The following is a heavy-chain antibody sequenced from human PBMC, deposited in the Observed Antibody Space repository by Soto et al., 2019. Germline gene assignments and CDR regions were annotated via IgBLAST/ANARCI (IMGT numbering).Heavy chain of an antibody. Sequence: QVQLVESGGGLVKPGGSLRLSCTASGFTFTDHYMTWIRQAPGKGLEGVSYINSGGSNIYYADSVRGRFTISRDNAKNSVYLQMSSLRAEETAIYYCARDIRGANWGQGTLVIVSS. CDR1: GFTFTDHY. J-gene: IGHJ4*02. D-gene: IGHD3-10*01. CDR3: ARDIRGAN. CDR2: INSGGSNI. V-gene: IGHV3-11*01.